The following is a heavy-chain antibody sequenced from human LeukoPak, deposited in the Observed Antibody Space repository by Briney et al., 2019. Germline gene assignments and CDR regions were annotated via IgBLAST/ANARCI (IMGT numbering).Heavy chain of an antibody. V-gene: IGHV1-24*01. CDR3: ARGFYYYDSSGYLDDY. CDR1: GYTLTELS. J-gene: IGHJ4*02. CDR2: FDPEDGET. D-gene: IGHD3-22*01. Sequence: ASVKVSCKVSGYTLTELSMHWVRQAPGKGLEWMGGFDPEDGETIYAQKFQGRVTMTRDTSTSTVYMELSSLRSEDTAVYYCARGFYYYDSSGYLDDYWGQGTLVTVSS.